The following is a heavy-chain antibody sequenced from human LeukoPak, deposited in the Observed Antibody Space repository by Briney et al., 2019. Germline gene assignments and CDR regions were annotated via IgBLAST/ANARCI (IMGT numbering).Heavy chain of an antibody. CDR2: IIPILGIA. V-gene: IGHV1-69*04. CDR1: GGTFSSYT. J-gene: IGHJ4*02. D-gene: IGHD2-21*01. CDR3: ARDARGGDSVY. Sequence: SVKVSCKASGGTFSSYTISWVRQAPGQGLEWMGRIIPILGIANYAQKFQGRVTITADKSTNTAYMELSSLRSEDTAVYYRARDARGGDSVYRGQGTLVTVSS.